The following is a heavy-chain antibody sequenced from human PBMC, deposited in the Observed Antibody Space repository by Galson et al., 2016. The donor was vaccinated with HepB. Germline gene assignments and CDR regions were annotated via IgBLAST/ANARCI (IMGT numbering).Heavy chain of an antibody. CDR3: ARVGYNYGSGSYYNGDDWYYDL. Sequence: SLRLSCAASGFTFSIYGMHWIRQAPGKGLEWVATTSSDESVKHYADPVQGRFTISRDNSENTLYLQMNSLRAEDTAVYYCARVGYNYGSGSYYNGDDWYYDLWGRGTLVIVSS. D-gene: IGHD3-10*01. CDR1: GFTFSIYG. J-gene: IGHJ2*01. V-gene: IGHV3-30*03. CDR2: TSSDESVK.